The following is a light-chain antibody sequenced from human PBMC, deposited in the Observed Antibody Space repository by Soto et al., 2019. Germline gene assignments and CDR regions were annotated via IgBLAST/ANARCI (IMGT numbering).Light chain of an antibody. CDR3: HQYGNSPQT. CDR2: GAS. V-gene: IGKV3-20*01. Sequence: EIVLTQSPATLSLTPGERATLSCRASQSVSSNYLAWYQQKPGQAPRLLMYGASSRATGIPDRFSGSGSGTVFTLTINILEPDDFAVYYCHQYGNSPQTFGQGTKVDIK. J-gene: IGKJ1*01. CDR1: QSVSSNY.